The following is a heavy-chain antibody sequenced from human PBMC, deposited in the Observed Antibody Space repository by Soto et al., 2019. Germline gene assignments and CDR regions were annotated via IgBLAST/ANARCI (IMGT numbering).Heavy chain of an antibody. CDR3: VKEHCTGGACFDAFDL. V-gene: IGHV3-48*03. CDR1: GFIFSNYE. CDR2: ISDSGTTI. Sequence: GALRLSCAASGFIFSNYEVDWVRQVPGKGLEWISYISDSGTTIYYAASVKGRFTISRDDARNSLYLQMNNLRDEDTAVYFCVKEHCTGGACFDAFDLWGQGTLVTVSS. D-gene: IGHD2-8*02. J-gene: IGHJ3*01.